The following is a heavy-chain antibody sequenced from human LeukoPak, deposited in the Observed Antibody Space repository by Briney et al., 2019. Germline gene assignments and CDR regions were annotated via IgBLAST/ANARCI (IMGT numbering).Heavy chain of an antibody. V-gene: IGHV1-18*01. CDR3: ATRLYSGGSGWYFDL. CDR1: GYTFTSYG. D-gene: IGHD1-26*01. J-gene: IGHJ2*01. CDR2: ISAYT. Sequence: ASVKVSCEASGYTFTSYGISWVRQAPGQGLEWMGWISAYTNYAQNLQGRVTMTEDTSTDTAYMELSSLRSEDTAVYYCATRLYSGGSGWYFDLWGRGTLVTVSS.